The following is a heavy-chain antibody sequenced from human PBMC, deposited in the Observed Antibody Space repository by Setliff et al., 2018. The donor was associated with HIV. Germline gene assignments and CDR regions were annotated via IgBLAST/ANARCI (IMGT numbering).Heavy chain of an antibody. CDR1: DSGTYY. D-gene: IGHD1-1*01. CDR3: ASAGSGTRAPPRY. V-gene: IGHV4-61*01. CDR2: IYYSGST. Sequence: SETLSLTCTVSDSGTYYWSWIRQPPGKGLEWIGYIYYSGSTNYNPSLKSRVTISVDTSKNQFSLKLTSVTAADTAVYYCASAGSGTRAPPRYWGQGTLVTVSS. J-gene: IGHJ4*02.